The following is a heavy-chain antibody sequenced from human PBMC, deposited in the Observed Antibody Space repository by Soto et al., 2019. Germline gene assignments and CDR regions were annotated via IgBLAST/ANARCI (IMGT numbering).Heavy chain of an antibody. J-gene: IGHJ6*03. CDR1: GYTFTGYY. D-gene: IGHD2-2*01. Sequence: EASVKVSCKASGYTFTGYYMHWVRQAPGQGLEWMGWINPNSGGTNYAQKFQGWVTMTRDTSISTAYMELSRLSSDDTAVYYCARGQLADIVVVPAAMPDYYYMDVWGKGTTVTVSS. CDR2: INPNSGGT. CDR3: ARGQLADIVVVPAAMPDYYYMDV. V-gene: IGHV1-2*04.